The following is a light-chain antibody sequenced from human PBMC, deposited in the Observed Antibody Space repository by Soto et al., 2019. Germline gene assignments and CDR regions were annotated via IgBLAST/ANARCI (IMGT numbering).Light chain of an antibody. J-gene: IGLJ1*01. CDR2: NND. Sequence: QSVLTQPPSASGTPGQRVTISCSGGGSNIGSNTVNWYQHLPGTAPTFLIYNNDQRPSGVPDRFSPSKSATSASLAISWLPSEDDADYYCAAWDDSLNEDVFGTGTKVTVL. V-gene: IGLV1-44*01. CDR1: GSNIGSNT. CDR3: AAWDDSLNEDV.